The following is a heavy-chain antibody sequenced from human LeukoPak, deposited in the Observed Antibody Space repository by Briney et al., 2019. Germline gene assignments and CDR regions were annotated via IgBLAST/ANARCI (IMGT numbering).Heavy chain of an antibody. D-gene: IGHD3-22*01. V-gene: IGHV3-9*01. J-gene: IGHJ3*02. CDR1: GFTFNDYA. CDR2: ISWNSGTM. Sequence: GGSLRLSCAASGFTFNDYAMHWVRQAPGKGLEWVSGISWNSGTMDYADSVKGRFTISRDNAKNSLYLQMNSLRAEDTALYYCAKDWEDYYDSSWGAFDIWGQGTMVTVSS. CDR3: AKDWEDYYDSSWGAFDI.